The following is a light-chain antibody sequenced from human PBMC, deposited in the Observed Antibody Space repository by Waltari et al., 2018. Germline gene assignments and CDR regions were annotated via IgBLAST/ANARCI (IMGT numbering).Light chain of an antibody. J-gene: IGLJ1*01. CDR1: NSNVDILHL. V-gene: IGLV2-23*02. Sequence: QSALTQPASVSGSPGQSITISCTAVNSNVDILHLVSWYQHHPGRNPRLLIYEIRHRPSGISNRISCSKSGNTASLTISGLQPEDEADYFCCSFAGYGIYVFGSGTQVSVL. CDR2: EIR. CDR3: CSFAGYGIYV.